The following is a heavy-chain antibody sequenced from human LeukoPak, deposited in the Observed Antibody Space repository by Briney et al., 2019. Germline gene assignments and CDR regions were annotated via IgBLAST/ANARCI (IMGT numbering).Heavy chain of an antibody. CDR2: ISGDGINT. CDR3: AKVATPSPYCYYHMDV. D-gene: IGHD4-23*01. CDR1: GFTFSSYA. V-gene: IGHV3-23*01. J-gene: IGHJ6*03. Sequence: GGSLGLSXAASGFTFSSYATSWVRQAPGKGLEWISAISGDGINTYYADSVKGRFTISRDNSKNTLYLQMNSLRAEDTAVYYCAKVATPSPYCYYHMDVWGTGTTVTVSS.